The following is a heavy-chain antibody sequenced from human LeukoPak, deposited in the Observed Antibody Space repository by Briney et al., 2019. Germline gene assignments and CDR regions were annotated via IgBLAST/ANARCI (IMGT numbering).Heavy chain of an antibody. Sequence: GASVKVPCKASGGTFSSYAISWVRQAPGQGLEWMGGIIPIFGTANYAQKFQGRVTTTADKSTSTAYMELSSLRSEDTAVYYCASGWFGELWDYYYGMDVWGKGTTVTVSS. CDR1: GGTFSSYA. CDR2: IIPIFGTA. D-gene: IGHD3-10*01. J-gene: IGHJ6*04. CDR3: ASGWFGELWDYYYGMDV. V-gene: IGHV1-69*06.